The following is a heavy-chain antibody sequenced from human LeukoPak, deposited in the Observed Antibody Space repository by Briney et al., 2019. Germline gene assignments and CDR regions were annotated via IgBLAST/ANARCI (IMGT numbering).Heavy chain of an antibody. V-gene: IGHV4-59*12. Sequence: SETLSLTCTVSGGSISSYYWSWIRQPSGKGLEWIGYIYYSGSTNYNPSLKSRVTISVDTSKNQFSLKLSSVTAADTAVYYCAREQDLGYGSTPLGYWGQGTLVTVSS. CDR1: GGSISSYY. CDR3: AREQDLGYGSTPLGY. J-gene: IGHJ4*02. D-gene: IGHD2-15*01. CDR2: IYYSGST.